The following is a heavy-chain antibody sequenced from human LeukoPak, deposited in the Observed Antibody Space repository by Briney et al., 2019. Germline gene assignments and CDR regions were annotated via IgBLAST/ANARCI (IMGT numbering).Heavy chain of an antibody. CDR2: TNPNSGGT. CDR3: SRAAAGAEIDY. D-gene: IGHD6-13*01. Sequence: ASVKVSCKASGYTFTGYYMHWVRQAPGQGLEWMGWTNPNSGGTNYAQKFRGRVTMTRDTSISTAYMELSRLTSDDAAVYYCSRAAAGAEIDYWGQGTLVTVSS. J-gene: IGHJ4*02. CDR1: GYTFTGYY. V-gene: IGHV1-2*02.